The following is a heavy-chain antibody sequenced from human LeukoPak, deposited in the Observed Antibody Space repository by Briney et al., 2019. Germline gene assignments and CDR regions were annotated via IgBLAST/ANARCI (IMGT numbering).Heavy chain of an antibody. CDR1: GSSLSSAYY. J-gene: IGHJ5*02. V-gene: IGHV4-38-2*02. CDR3: ARDPVFCP. Sequence: SETLSLTCAVSGSSLSSAYYWGWIRQPPGKGLEWIGSIYHSGSTYYNPSLKSRVTISVDTSKNQFSLKLSSVTAADTAVYYCARDPVFCPWGQGTLVTVSS. D-gene: IGHD3-9*01. CDR2: IYHSGST.